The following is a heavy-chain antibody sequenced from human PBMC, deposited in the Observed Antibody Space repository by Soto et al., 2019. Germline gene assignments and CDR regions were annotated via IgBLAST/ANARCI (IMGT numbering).Heavy chain of an antibody. D-gene: IGHD2-21*01. Sequence: QTLSLTCTVSGGSISSGGYSWSWIRQPPGKGLEWIGYIYHSGSTYYNPSLKSRVTISVDRSKNQFSLKLSSVTAADTAVYYCARGNVVAIDYWGQGTLVTVSS. J-gene: IGHJ4*02. CDR3: ARGNVVAIDY. V-gene: IGHV4-30-2*01. CDR1: GGSISSGGYS. CDR2: IYHSGST.